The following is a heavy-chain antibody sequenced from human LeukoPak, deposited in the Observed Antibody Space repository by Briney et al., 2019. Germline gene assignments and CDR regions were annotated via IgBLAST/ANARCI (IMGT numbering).Heavy chain of an antibody. D-gene: IGHD3-3*01. Sequence: GGSLRLSCAASGFTFSSYWMSWDRQAPGKGLEWVANIKQDGSEKYYVDSVKGRFTISRDNAKNSLYLQMNSLRAEDTAVYYCARDIYTIFGVSEEYYFDYWGQGTLVTVSS. CDR1: GFTFSSYW. CDR2: IKQDGSEK. J-gene: IGHJ4*02. CDR3: ARDIYTIFGVSEEYYFDY. V-gene: IGHV3-7*01.